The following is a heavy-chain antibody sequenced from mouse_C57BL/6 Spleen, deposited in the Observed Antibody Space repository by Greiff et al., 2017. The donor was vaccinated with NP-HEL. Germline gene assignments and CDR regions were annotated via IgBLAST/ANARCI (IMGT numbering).Heavy chain of an antibody. Sequence: QVQLKQPGAELVKPGASVKLSCKASGYTFTSYWMHWVKQRPGRGLEWIGRIDPNSGGTKYNEKFKSKATLTVDKPSSTAYMQLSSLTSEDSAVYYCATQAPAWFAYWGQGTLVTVSA. CDR1: GYTFTSYW. CDR2: IDPNSGGT. V-gene: IGHV1-72*01. D-gene: IGHD3-2*02. J-gene: IGHJ3*01. CDR3: ATQAPAWFAY.